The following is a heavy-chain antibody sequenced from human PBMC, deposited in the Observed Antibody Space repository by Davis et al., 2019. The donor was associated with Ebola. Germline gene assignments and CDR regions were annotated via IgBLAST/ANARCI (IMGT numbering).Heavy chain of an antibody. CDR2: IYTGDSDT. V-gene: IGHV5-51*01. CDR3: ASLRRTITGMDDGFDI. CDR1: GYSFSSHW. J-gene: IGHJ3*02. D-gene: IGHD2-8*02. Sequence: KVSCKGSGYSFSSHWIGWVRQMPGKGLEWMGIIYTGDSDTRYSPSFRGQVTISADKSIKTAFLQWSSLKASDSGMYYCASLRRTITGMDDGFDIWGEGTMVTVSS.